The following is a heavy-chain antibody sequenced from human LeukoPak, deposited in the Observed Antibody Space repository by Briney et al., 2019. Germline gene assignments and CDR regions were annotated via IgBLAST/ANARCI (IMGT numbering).Heavy chain of an antibody. CDR2: IIPMSGTA. J-gene: IGHJ4*02. Sequence: SVKVSCKASGGTFNNFAISWVRQAPGQGLEWVGGIIPMSGTANYAQKFQGRVTITADESTSTAYTELSGLRSEDTAIYYCASPVKYYDTWSGYPPFDYWGQGTLVTVSS. CDR1: GGTFNNFA. V-gene: IGHV1-69*01. D-gene: IGHD3-3*01. CDR3: ASPVKYYDTWSGYPPFDY.